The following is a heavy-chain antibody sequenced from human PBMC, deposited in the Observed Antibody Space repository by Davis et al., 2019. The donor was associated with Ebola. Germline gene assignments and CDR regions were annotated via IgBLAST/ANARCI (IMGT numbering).Heavy chain of an antibody. CDR1: GGSISSYY. V-gene: IGHV4-59*08. D-gene: IGHD2-21*01. J-gene: IGHJ5*02. CDR2: IYHSGST. CDR3: ARHEGHIVVVTGWFDP. Sequence: PSETLSLTCTVSGGSISSYYWSWIRQPPGKGLEWIGEIYHSGSTNYNPSLKSRVTISVDKSKNQFSLKLSSVTAADTAVYYCARHEGHIVVVTGWFDPWGQGTLVTVSS.